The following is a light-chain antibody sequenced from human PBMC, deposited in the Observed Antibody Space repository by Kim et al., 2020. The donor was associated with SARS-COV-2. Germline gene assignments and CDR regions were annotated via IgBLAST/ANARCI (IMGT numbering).Light chain of an antibody. CDR1: QSVLSSSNNKNY. CDR2: WAS. CDR3: QQYYSTRGT. V-gene: IGKV4-1*01. J-gene: IGKJ1*01. Sequence: ATINCKSSQSVLSSSNNKNYLAWYQQKPGQPPKLLIYWASTRESGVPDRFSGSGSGTDFTLTISSLQAEDVAVYYCQQYYSTRGTFGQGTKVDIK.